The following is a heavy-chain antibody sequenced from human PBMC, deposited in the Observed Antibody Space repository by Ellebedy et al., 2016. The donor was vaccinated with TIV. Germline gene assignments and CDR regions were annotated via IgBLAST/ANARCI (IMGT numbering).Heavy chain of an antibody. J-gene: IGHJ6*02. CDR2: ISSSSSYI. V-gene: IGHV3-21*01. CDR3: ARDEVAAPMIYYYYGMDV. Sequence: GESLKISXAASGFTFSSYSMNWVRQAPGKGLEWVSSISSSSSYIYYADSVKGRFTISRDNAKNSLYLQMNSLRAEDTAVYYCARDEVAAPMIYYYYGMDVWGQGTTVTVSS. D-gene: IGHD2-15*01. CDR1: GFTFSSYS.